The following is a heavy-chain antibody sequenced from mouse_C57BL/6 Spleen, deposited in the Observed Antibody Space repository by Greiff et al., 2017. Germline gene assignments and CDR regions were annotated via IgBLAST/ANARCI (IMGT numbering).Heavy chain of an antibody. CDR3: ARDLYYDYDDGTAFDY. CDR2: INYDGSST. J-gene: IGHJ2*01. D-gene: IGHD2-4*01. CDR1: GFTFSDYY. Sequence: DVQLVESEGGLVQPGSSMKLSCTASGFTFSDYYMAWVRQVPEKGLEWVANINYDGSSTYYLDSLKSRFIISRDNAKNILYLQMSSLKSEDTATYYCARDLYYDYDDGTAFDYWGQGTTLTVSS. V-gene: IGHV5-16*01.